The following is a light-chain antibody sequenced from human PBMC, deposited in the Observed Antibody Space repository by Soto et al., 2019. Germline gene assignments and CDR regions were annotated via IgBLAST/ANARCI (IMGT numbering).Light chain of an antibody. V-gene: IGLV2-14*01. CDR3: SSYTNTATLV. CDR2: DVS. J-gene: IGLJ2*01. Sequence: QSALTQPASVSGSPGQSITISCTGTSGDVGGYNYVSWYQQHPGKAPKLIIYDVSSRPSGVSNRFSGSKSVNTASLTISGLQAEDEADYYCSSYTNTATLVLGGGTKLTVL. CDR1: SGDVGGYNY.